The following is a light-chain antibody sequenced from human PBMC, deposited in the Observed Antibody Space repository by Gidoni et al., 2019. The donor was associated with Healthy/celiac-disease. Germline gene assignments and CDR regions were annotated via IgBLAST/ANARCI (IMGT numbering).Light chain of an antibody. CDR3: QAWDSSTAVV. CDR1: KLGYKY. V-gene: IGLV3-1*01. Sequence: YELTQPPSVSVSPGQTASITCSGDKLGYKYACWYQQKPGQSPVLVIYQDSKRPSGIPERFSGSNSGNTATLTISGTQAMDEADYYCQAWDSSTAVVFGGGTKLTVL. CDR2: QDS. J-gene: IGLJ2*01.